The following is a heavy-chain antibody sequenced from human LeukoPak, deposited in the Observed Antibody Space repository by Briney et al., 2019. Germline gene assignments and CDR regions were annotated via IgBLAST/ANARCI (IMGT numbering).Heavy chain of an antibody. CDR1: GFTFSSYS. J-gene: IGHJ4*02. Sequence: PGGSLRLSCAASGFTFSSYSMNWVRQAPGKGLEWVSSISSSRSYIYYADSVKGRLTISRDNAKNSLYLQMNSLRVEDTAVYYCAREDYVGVNFDYWGQGTLVTVSS. CDR2: ISSSRSYI. V-gene: IGHV3-21*01. CDR3: AREDYVGVNFDY. D-gene: IGHD4-17*01.